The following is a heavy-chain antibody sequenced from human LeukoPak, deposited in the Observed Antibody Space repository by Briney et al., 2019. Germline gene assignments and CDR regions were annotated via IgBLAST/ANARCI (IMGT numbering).Heavy chain of an antibody. CDR1: GDSISRSNW. CDR3: ARGLGGLARGNCYYYYMDV. D-gene: IGHD3-16*01. J-gene: IGHJ6*03. Sequence: SETLSLTCAVSGDSISRSNWWSWVRQPPGEGLEWIGEIHHSGSTNYNPSLKSRVTISLDKSKNHFSLKMSSVTAADTAVYYCARGLGGLARGNCYYYYMDVWGKGATVTVSS. V-gene: IGHV4-4*02. CDR2: IHHSGST.